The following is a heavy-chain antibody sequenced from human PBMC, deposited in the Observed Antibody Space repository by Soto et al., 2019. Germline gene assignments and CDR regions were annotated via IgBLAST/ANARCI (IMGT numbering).Heavy chain of an antibody. CDR2: IYWDDDK. D-gene: IGHD2-21*02. CDR3: IQSRCGGDCLQSYASHYHYGMDV. Sequence: QITLKESGPTLVKPTQTLTLTCTCSGFSLSTSGVGVGWIRQPPGKALEWLALIYWDDDKRYSPSLRSRLTINKDTSKNQVVLTMTRMDPLDTPTYYCIQSRCGGDCLQSYASHYHYGMDVWGQGTTVTVSS. CDR1: GFSLSTSGVG. V-gene: IGHV2-5*02. J-gene: IGHJ6*02.